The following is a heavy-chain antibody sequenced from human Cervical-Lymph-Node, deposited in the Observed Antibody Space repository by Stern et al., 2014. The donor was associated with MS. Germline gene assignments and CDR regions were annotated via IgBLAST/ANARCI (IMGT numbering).Heavy chain of an antibody. D-gene: IGHD3-16*01. CDR2: IIPIFGTA. CDR1: GGTFSTYA. Sequence: VHLVESGAEVKKPGSSVKVSCKASGGTFSTYAISWVRQAPGQGLEWMGGIIPIFGTANYAQKFQGRVTITADESTSTAYMELSSLRSEDTAVYYCAREKGDSDVFDIWGQGTMVTVSS. J-gene: IGHJ3*02. V-gene: IGHV1-69*01. CDR3: AREKGDSDVFDI.